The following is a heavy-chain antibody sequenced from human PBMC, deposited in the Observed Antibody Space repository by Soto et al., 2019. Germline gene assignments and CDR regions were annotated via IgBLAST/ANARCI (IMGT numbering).Heavy chain of an antibody. Sequence: GGSLRLSCAASGLGVGGNYMSWVRQAPGKGLEWVSVIYIGGSTYYADSVKGRFTISRDNFKNTLYLQMNSLRAEDTALYYCASAGSGSYYKDFDYLGQGTLVTVSS. CDR1: GLGVGGNY. CDR2: IYIGGST. V-gene: IGHV3-53*01. J-gene: IGHJ4*02. CDR3: ASAGSGSYYKDFDY. D-gene: IGHD3-10*01.